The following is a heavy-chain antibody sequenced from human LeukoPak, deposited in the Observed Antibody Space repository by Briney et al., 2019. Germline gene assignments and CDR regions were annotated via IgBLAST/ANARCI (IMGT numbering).Heavy chain of an antibody. Sequence: GGSLRLSCAASGFTFSSYSMNWVRQAPGKGLEWVSSISSSSSYIYYADSVKGRFTISRDNAKNSLYLQMNSLRAEDTDVYYCARDGYYDSSGYYSGAFDIWGQGTMVTVSS. J-gene: IGHJ3*02. CDR1: GFTFSSYS. D-gene: IGHD3-22*01. CDR2: ISSSSSYI. CDR3: ARDGYYDSSGYYSGAFDI. V-gene: IGHV3-21*01.